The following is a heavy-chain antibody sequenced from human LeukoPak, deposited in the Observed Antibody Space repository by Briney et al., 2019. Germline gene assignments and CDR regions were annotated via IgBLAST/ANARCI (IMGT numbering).Heavy chain of an antibody. CDR3: ARDNSVEDTAWWFDP. Sequence: ASVKVSCKASGYTFTSYYMHWVRQAPGQGREWMGRINPSGGSTSYAQKFQGRVTMTRDKSTSTDYMELSSLRSEDTAVYYCARDNSVEDTAWWFDPWGQGTLVTVSS. CDR2: INPSGGST. V-gene: IGHV1-46*01. CDR1: GYTFTSYY. D-gene: IGHD4-23*01. J-gene: IGHJ5*02.